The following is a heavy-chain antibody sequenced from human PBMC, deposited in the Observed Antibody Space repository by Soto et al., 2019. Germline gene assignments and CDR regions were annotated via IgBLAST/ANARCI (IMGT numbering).Heavy chain of an antibody. CDR3: ARHTDGDYVLSGAFDI. D-gene: IGHD4-17*01. CDR1: GGSISSSSYY. V-gene: IGHV4-39*01. Sequence: PSETLSLTCTVSGGSISSSSYYWGWIRQPPGKGLEWIGSIYYSGSTYYNPSLKSRVTISVDTSKNQFSLKLSSVTAAETALYYCARHTDGDYVLSGAFDIWGQGTMVTVSS. J-gene: IGHJ3*02. CDR2: IYYSGST.